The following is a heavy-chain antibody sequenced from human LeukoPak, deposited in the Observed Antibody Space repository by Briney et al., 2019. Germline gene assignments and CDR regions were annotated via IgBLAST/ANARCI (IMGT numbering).Heavy chain of an antibody. V-gene: IGHV4-59*01. J-gene: IGHJ4*02. D-gene: IGHD3-22*01. CDR1: GGSISTYY. CDR3: ARAPYYHDSSGYYYGQFDY. Sequence: SETLSLTCIVSGGSISTYYWSWVRQPPGKGLEWIGYIYYTGSTNYNPSLKSRVTISVDTSKNQFSLKLNSVTAADTAVYYCARAPYYHDSSGYYYGQFDYWGQGTLVTVSS. CDR2: IYYTGST.